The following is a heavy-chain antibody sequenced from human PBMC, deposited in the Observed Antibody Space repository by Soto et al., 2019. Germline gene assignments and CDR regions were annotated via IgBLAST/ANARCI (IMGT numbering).Heavy chain of an antibody. CDR1: GDSVRSYF. CDR2: ISSRGNS. CDR3: ARDVRGSYYTMDV. D-gene: IGHD3-22*01. J-gene: IGHJ6*02. V-gene: IGHV4-59*02. Sequence: QVKLQESGPGLVKPSETLSLTCTVSGDSVRSYFWNWMRQPPGKGLEWIGYISSRGNSTNNPALESRVSIAVDTSKNQLSLKLTSVTAADTAVYYCARDVRGSYYTMDVWGQGTTVTVSS.